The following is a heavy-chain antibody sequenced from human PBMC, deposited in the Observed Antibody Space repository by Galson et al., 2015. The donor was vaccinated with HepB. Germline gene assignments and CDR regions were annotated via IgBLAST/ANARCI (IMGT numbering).Heavy chain of an antibody. D-gene: IGHD3-22*01. V-gene: IGHV1-18*01. CDR3: ARDPYDSSGYLVGYFDY. CDR1: GYTFTTYG. J-gene: IGHJ4*02. CDR2: ISVYSGNT. Sequence: SVKVSCKASGYTFTTYGISWVRQAPGQGLEWMGWISVYSGNTNYAQRLQGRVTMTIDISTTTAYIELRSLRSDDTAVYYCARDPYDSSGYLVGYFDYWGQGTLVTVSS.